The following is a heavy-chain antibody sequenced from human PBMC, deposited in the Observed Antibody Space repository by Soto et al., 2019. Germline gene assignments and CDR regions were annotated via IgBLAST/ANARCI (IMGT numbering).Heavy chain of an antibody. Sequence: QVQLQESGPGLVKPSGTLSLTCAVSGGSISSSNWWSWVRQPPGKGLEWIGEIYHSGSTNYNPSLKSRFTISVDKSKNQFSLKLSSVTAADTAVYYCARVWFGELTLSSYFDYWGQGTLLTVSS. CDR3: ARVWFGELTLSSYFDY. CDR2: IYHSGST. J-gene: IGHJ4*02. V-gene: IGHV4-4*02. D-gene: IGHD3-10*01. CDR1: GGSISSSNW.